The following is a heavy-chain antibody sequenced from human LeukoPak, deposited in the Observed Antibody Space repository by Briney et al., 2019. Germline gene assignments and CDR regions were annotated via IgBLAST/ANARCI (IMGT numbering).Heavy chain of an antibody. D-gene: IGHD2-15*01. CDR2: INSDGSTT. Sequence: PGGSLRLSCAASGFTFSSYWMHWVRQAPGKGLVWVSLINSDGSTTSYEDSVKGRFTISRDNAKNTLYLQMNSLRAEDTAVYYCAREHTAALGYWGQGTLVTVSS. CDR3: AREHTAALGY. CDR1: GFTFSSYW. V-gene: IGHV3-74*01. J-gene: IGHJ4*02.